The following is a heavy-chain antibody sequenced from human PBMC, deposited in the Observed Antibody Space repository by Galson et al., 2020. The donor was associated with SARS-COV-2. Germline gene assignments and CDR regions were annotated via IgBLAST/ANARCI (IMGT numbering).Heavy chain of an antibody. D-gene: IGHD2-21*02. CDR1: GGAFFNYT. Sequence: VKVSCKASGGAFFNYTFNWVRQAPGQGLEWMGGIMPIFGSGFYERKFQGRVSITADESSNTVYMEMSSLTSEDTAMYYCAPAPPLLDFWGQGTPVTVSS. J-gene: IGHJ4*02. CDR2: IMPIFGSG. CDR3: APAPPLLDF. V-gene: IGHV1-69*01.